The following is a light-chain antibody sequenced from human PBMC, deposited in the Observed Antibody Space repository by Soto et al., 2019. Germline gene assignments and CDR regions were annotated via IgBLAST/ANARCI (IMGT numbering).Light chain of an antibody. J-gene: IGLJ1*01. V-gene: IGLV2-14*01. CDR3: SSYTSSSTPLA. CDR2: EVS. Sequence: QSVLTQPASVSGSPGQSITISCTGTSSDVGGYNYVSWYQQHPGKAPKLMISEVSIRSSGVSDRFSGSKSGSTASLTISGLQADDEAEYYCSSYTSSSTPLAFGTGTKLTVL. CDR1: SSDVGGYNY.